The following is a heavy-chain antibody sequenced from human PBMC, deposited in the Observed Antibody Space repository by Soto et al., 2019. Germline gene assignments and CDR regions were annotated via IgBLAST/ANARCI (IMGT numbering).Heavy chain of an antibody. D-gene: IGHD5-18*01. Sequence: GGSLRLSCAASGFTFSNYNMHWVRQAPGKGLEWMTIIWYDGSYKYYADSVRGRFTISRDNSKNTLYLEMNSLRAEDTAVYYCAKDYSYGLDYWGQGTLVTVSS. CDR2: IWYDGSYK. CDR1: GFTFSNYN. J-gene: IGHJ4*02. V-gene: IGHV3-33*06. CDR3: AKDYSYGLDY.